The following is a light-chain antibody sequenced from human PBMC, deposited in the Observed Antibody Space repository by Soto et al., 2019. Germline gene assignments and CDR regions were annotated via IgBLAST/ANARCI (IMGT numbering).Light chain of an antibody. CDR1: QSVSSSY. J-gene: IGKJ5*01. V-gene: IGKV3-20*01. CDR2: GAS. Sequence: EIVLTQSPGTLSLSPGERATLSCRASQSVSSSYLAWYQQKPGQAPRLLIYGASSRATGIPGRFSGSGSGTAFTLTISRLEPEDCAVYYCQQYGSSPPRTFGQGTRLEIK. CDR3: QQYGSSPPRT.